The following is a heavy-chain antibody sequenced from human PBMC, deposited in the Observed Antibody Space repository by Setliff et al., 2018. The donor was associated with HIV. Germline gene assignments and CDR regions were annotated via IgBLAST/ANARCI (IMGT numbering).Heavy chain of an antibody. CDR2: IYHTGSS. CDR1: GYSIGSGSY. V-gene: IGHV4-38-2*01. D-gene: IGHD2-2*01. CDR3: ARQEGYCSSTSCYAGSFMGYYYMDV. J-gene: IGHJ6*03. Sequence: SSETLSLTCAVSGYSIGSGSYWAWIRQPPGEGLEWIGYIYHTGSSYYNPSLKSRVTMSVGTSANQFSLRLSSVTAADTAVYYCARQEGYCSSTSCYAGSFMGYYYMDVWGKGTTVTVSS.